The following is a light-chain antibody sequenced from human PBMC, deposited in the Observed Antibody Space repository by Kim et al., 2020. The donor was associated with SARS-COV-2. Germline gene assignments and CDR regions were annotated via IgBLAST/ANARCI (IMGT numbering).Light chain of an antibody. V-gene: IGKV3-20*01. Sequence: EIVLTQSPGSLSLSPGERATFSCRASQTVAKNYLAWYQQKPGQAPRLLIYDASSRVTGIPERFSGSGSGTDFTLTISRLEPEDFAVYYCQQYAGSPLTFGGGTKVDIK. CDR3: QQYAGSPLT. CDR1: QTVAKNY. J-gene: IGKJ4*01. CDR2: DAS.